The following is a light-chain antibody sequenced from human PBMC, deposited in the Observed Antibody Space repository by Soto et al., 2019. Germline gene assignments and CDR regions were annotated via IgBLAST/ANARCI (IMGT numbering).Light chain of an antibody. CDR1: QSVSSY. CDR3: LQYSTWPPLYT. J-gene: IGKJ2*01. CDR2: DAS. V-gene: IGKV3-15*01. Sequence: EIGMTQSPATLSVSLGERVTLSCRASQSVSSYLAWYQQKPGQAPRLLISDASTRATDIPDRFSGSGSGTDFILTISSLQSTYLAVYYCLQYSTWPPLYTFGQGTKLAIK.